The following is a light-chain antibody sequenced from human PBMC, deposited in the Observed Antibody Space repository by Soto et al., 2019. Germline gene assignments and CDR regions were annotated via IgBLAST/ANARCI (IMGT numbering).Light chain of an antibody. CDR1: QDISTY. CDR2: AAS. V-gene: IGKV1-39*01. Sequence: DIQMTQSPSSLSASVGDRVTITCQASQDISTYLNWYQQKPGKAPKFLIYAASTLQSGVPSRFSGSGSGTDFTLTISSLQPEDFATYFCQQSYSTPITFGQGTRLEIK. CDR3: QQSYSTPIT. J-gene: IGKJ5*01.